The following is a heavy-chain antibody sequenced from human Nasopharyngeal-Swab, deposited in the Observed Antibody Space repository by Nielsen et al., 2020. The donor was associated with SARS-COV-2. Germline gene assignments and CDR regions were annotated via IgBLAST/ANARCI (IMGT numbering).Heavy chain of an antibody. D-gene: IGHD2-21*02. CDR3: ARGGDWRFDP. V-gene: IGHV4-30-2*01. CDR2: IYHSGST. J-gene: IGHJ5*02. Sequence: SETLSLTCAVSGGSISSGGYSWSWIRQPPGKGLEWIGYIYHSGSTYYNPSLKSRVTISVDRSKNQFSLKLSSVTAADTAVYYCARGGDWRFDPWGQGTLVTVSS. CDR1: GGSISSGGYS.